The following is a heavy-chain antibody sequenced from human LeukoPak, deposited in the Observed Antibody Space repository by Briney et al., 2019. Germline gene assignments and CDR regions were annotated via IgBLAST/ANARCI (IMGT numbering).Heavy chain of an antibody. CDR2: IYPGDSDT. V-gene: IGHV5-51*01. CDR1: GYSFTSYW. Sequence: GESLKISCKGSGYSFTSYWIGWVRQMPGKGLEWMGIIYPGDSDTRYSPSFQGQVTISADKSISTAYLQWSSLKASDTAMYYCARAKRYSSSWCYFDYWGQGTLVTVSS. J-gene: IGHJ4*02. CDR3: ARAKRYSSSWCYFDY. D-gene: IGHD6-13*01.